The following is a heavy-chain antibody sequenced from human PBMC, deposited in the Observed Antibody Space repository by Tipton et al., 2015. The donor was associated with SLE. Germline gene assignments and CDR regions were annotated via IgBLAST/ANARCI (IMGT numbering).Heavy chain of an antibody. CDR1: GGSFSGYS. Sequence: TLSLTCALYGGSFSGYSWSWLRRPPGKGLAWIGEITHFRTPTYNPSLNSGSTISLDPSRNPFSRTLRSVTAADTAVYYCGRQEWVTKPNGVDSWGQGTLVTVSS. V-gene: IGHV4-34*01. CDR2: ITHFRTP. D-gene: IGHD2-8*01. J-gene: IGHJ5*01. CDR3: GRQEWVTKPNGVDS.